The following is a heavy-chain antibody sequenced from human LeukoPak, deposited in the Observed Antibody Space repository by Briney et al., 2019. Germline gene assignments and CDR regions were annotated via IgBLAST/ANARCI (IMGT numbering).Heavy chain of an antibody. CDR2: IYYSGST. Sequence: SETLSLTCTMSGDSTNTYFWSWIRQPPGKGLEWIGYIYYSGSTNYNPSLKSRVTISVDTSKNQFSLKLSSVTAADTAVYYCARDTYSSSWSRYNWFDPWGQGTLVTVSS. CDR3: ARDTYSSSWSRYNWFDP. V-gene: IGHV4-59*01. D-gene: IGHD6-13*01. CDR1: GDSTNTYF. J-gene: IGHJ5*02.